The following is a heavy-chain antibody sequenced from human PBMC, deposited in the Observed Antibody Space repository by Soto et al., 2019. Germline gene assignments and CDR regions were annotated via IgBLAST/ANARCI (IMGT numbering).Heavy chain of an antibody. J-gene: IGHJ5*02. D-gene: IGHD3-10*01. CDR2: IYYSGST. CDR1: GGSISSGDYY. Sequence: PSETLSLTCTVSGGSISSGDYYGSWIRQPPGKGLEWIGYIYYSGSTYYNPSLKSRVTISVDTSKNQFSLKLSSVTAADTAVYYCARLQQVWFGEHKCFHPWGQGTLVTSPQ. CDR3: ARLQQVWFGEHKCFHP. V-gene: IGHV4-30-4*01.